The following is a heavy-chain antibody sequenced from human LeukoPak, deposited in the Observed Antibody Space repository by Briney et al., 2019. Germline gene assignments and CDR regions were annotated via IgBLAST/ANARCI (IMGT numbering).Heavy chain of an antibody. J-gene: IGHJ3*02. V-gene: IGHV3-23*01. D-gene: IGHD3-3*01. CDR1: GFTFSSYA. CDR2: ISGSGGST. CDR3: ARVFRPSLTVFIIRGAFDI. Sequence: GGSLRLSCAASGFTFSSYAMSWVRQAPGKGLEWVSAISGSGGSTYYADSVRGRFTISRDNSKNTLYLQMNSLRAEDTAVYYCARVFRPSLTVFIIRGAFDIWGQGTMVTVSS.